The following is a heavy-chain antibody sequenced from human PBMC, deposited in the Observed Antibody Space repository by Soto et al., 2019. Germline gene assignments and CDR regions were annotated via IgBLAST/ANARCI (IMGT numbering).Heavy chain of an antibody. Sequence: EVQLVESGGGLVQPGGSLRLSCAASGFTFSSYWMSWVRQAPGKGLEWVANIKQDGSEKYYEDSVKGRFTTSRDNAKNSLYLQMNSLSAEDTAVYYCARGRSSSGLDYWGQGTLVTVSS. CDR2: IKQDGSEK. CDR3: ARGRSSSGLDY. CDR1: GFTFSSYW. V-gene: IGHV3-7*01. J-gene: IGHJ4*02. D-gene: IGHD6-6*01.